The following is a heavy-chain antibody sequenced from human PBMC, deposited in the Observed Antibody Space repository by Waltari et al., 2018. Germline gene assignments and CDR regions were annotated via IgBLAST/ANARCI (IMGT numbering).Heavy chain of an antibody. CDR1: GFTFSSHW. D-gene: IGHD4-17*01. J-gene: IGHJ4*02. V-gene: IGHV3-74*01. CDR3: SRDLQHGDFGRGRDY. Sequence: EVQLEESRGGLVQPGGSMRLSCAASGFTFSSHWMHGVRQAPGKGLVWVSRTNGDGISTSYADSVKGRFTISRDNAKNTLYLQMNSLRAEDTAVYYCSRDLQHGDFGRGRDYWGQGTLVTVSS. CDR2: TNGDGIST.